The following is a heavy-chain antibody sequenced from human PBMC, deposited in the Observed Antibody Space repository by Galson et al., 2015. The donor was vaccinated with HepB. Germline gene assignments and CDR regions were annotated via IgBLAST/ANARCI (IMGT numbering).Heavy chain of an antibody. CDR1: GGTFSSYA. CDR2: IIPILGIA. J-gene: IGHJ4*02. Sequence: SVKVSCKASGGTFSSYAISWERQAPGQGLEWMGRIIPILGIANYAQKFQGRVTITADKSTSTAYMELSSLRSEDTAVYYCATIVNYDSSGYKGHFDYWGQGTLVTVSS. V-gene: IGHV1-69*04. D-gene: IGHD3-22*01. CDR3: ATIVNYDSSGYKGHFDY.